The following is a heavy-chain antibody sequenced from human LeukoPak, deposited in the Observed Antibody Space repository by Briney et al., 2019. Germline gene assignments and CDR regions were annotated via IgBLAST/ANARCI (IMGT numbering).Heavy chain of an antibody. D-gene: IGHD5-18*01. CDR1: GGSISSGSYY. J-gene: IGHJ4*02. Sequence: KTSETLSLTCTVSGGSISSGSYYWTWIRQPAGKGLEWIGRIYTSGSTNHNPSLKSRVTISLDTSENQFSLKLISVTAADTAVYFCARERTDTSMDYWGQGTLVTVSS. CDR3: ARERTDTSMDY. CDR2: IYTSGST. V-gene: IGHV4-61*02.